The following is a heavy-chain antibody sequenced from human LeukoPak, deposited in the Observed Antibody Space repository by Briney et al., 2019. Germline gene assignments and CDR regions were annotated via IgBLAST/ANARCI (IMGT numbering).Heavy chain of an antibody. CDR3: AELGITMIGGV. CDR2: INSEGSSR. V-gene: IGHV3-74*01. CDR1: GFTFSSYW. J-gene: IGHJ6*04. Sequence: GGSLRLSCAASGFTFSSYWMHWVRQAPGKGLVWVSRINSEGSSRSYVDSVKGRFTISRDNAKNTLYLQMNSLRAEDTAVYYCAELGITMIGGVWGKGTTVTISS. D-gene: IGHD3-10*02.